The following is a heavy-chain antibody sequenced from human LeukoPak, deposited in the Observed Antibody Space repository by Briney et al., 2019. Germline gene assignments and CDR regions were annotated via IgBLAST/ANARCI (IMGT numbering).Heavy chain of an antibody. Sequence: GGSLTLSCAASGFTVSSNYMNWVRQAPGKGLEWVSMIYPNGNKFYTDFVKGRITISRDNFKNTLVLQMSSLRAEDTVVFYCARRGHGYGSPFDYWGQGTLVTASS. V-gene: IGHV3-66*04. CDR1: GFTVSSNY. CDR2: IYPNGNK. J-gene: IGHJ4*02. CDR3: ARRGHGYGSPFDY. D-gene: IGHD5-18*01.